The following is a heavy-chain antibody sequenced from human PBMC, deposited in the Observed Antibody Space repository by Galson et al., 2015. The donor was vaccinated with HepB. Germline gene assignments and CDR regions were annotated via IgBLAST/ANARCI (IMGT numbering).Heavy chain of an antibody. CDR1: GGTFSSYA. CDR3: ARGPRRRDYYYYYMDV. V-gene: IGHV1-69*10. Sequence: SVKVSCKASGGTFSSYAISWVRQAPGQGLEWMGGIIPILGIANYAQKFQGRVTITADKSTSTAYMELSSLRSEDTAVYYCARGPRRRDYYYYYMDVWGKGTTVTVSS. J-gene: IGHJ6*03. CDR2: IIPILGIA.